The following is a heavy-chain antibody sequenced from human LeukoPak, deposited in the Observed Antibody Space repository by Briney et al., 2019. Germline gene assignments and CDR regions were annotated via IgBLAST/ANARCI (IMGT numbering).Heavy chain of an antibody. V-gene: IGHV4-30-2*01. Sequence: PSETLSLTCTVSGGSISSGGYYWSWIRQPPGKGLEWIGYIYHSGSTSYNPSLQRRVTISIDRSKNQFSLKVKSVTAADTAVYYCARVFGDFWGQGSLVTVPS. D-gene: IGHD3-10*02. CDR1: GGSISSGGYY. J-gene: IGHJ4*02. CDR3: ARVFGDF. CDR2: IYHSGST.